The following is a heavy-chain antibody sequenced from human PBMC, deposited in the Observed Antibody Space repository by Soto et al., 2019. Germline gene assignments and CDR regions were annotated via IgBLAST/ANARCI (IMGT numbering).Heavy chain of an antibody. J-gene: IGHJ6*02. Sequence: PSETLSLTCAVSGYSISSSNWWGWIRQPPGKGLEWIGYIYYSGTTYYNPSLKSRVTMSVDTSKNQFSLQLNSVTPEDTAVYYCAKEGGNHYYYYAMDVWGQGTTVTVSS. V-gene: IGHV4-28*03. CDR3: AKEGGNHYYYYAMDV. CDR1: GYSISSSNW. CDR2: IYYSGTT. D-gene: IGHD1-26*01.